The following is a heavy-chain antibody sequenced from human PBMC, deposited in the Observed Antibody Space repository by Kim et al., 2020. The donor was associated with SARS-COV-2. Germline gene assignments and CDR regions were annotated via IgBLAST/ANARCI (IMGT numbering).Heavy chain of an antibody. D-gene: IGHD5-12*01. J-gene: IGHJ4*02. CDR1: GFTFSSYA. Sequence: GGSLRLSCAASGFTFSSYAMHWVRQAPGKGLEWVAVISYDGSNKYYVDSVKGRFTISRDNSKNTLYLQMNSLRAEDTAVYYCARGEYSGEEQSYWGQGTLVTVSS. CDR3: ARGEYSGEEQSY. V-gene: IGHV3-30*04. CDR2: ISYDGSNK.